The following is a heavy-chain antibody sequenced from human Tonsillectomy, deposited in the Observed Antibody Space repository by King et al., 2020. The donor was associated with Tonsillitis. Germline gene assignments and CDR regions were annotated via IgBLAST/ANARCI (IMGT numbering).Heavy chain of an antibody. CDR2: IGTAGDT. D-gene: IGHD3-22*01. Sequence: VQLVESGGGLVQPGGSLRLSCAASGFTFSSYDMHWVRQATGKGLEWVSAIGTAGDTYYPGSVKGRFTISRENAKNSLYLQMSSLRAGDTAVYYCARGGPYYDSSGYYLDYGMDVWGQGATVTVSS. CDR1: GFTFSSYD. V-gene: IGHV3-13*01. J-gene: IGHJ6*02. CDR3: ARGGPYYDSSGYYLDYGMDV.